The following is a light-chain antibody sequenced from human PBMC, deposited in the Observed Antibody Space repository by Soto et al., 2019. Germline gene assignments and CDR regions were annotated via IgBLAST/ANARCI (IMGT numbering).Light chain of an antibody. CDR2: DVS. V-gene: IGLV2-14*01. Sequence: QSALNQPASVSGSPGQSITISCTGTSSDVGGYNYVSWYQQHPGKAPKLMIYDVSNRPSGVSNRFSGSESGNTASLTISGLQAEDEADYYFCSYTSSSTFVFGSGTKVTVL. CDR1: SSDVGGYNY. CDR3: CSYTSSSTFV. J-gene: IGLJ1*01.